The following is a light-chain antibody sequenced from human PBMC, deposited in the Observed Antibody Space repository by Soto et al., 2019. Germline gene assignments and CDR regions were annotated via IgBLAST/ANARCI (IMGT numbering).Light chain of an antibody. CDR3: GTWDSSLSDVV. CDR1: SSSIGSNY. J-gene: IGLJ2*01. CDR2: ENN. V-gene: IGLV1-51*02. Sequence: QAVVTQPPSVSAAPGQKVTISCSGSSSSIGSNYVSWYQQLPGTAPKLLIYENNKRPSGIPDRFSGSKSGTSATLGITGLQTGDEADYYCGTWDSSLSDVVFGGGTKLTVL.